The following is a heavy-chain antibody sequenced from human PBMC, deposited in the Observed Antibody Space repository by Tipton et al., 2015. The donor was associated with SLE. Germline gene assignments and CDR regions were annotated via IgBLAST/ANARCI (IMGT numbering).Heavy chain of an antibody. Sequence: TLSLTCTVSGGSISSYYWSWIRQPPGKGLEWIGYIYYSGSTNYNPSLKSRVTISVDTSKNQFSLKLSSVTAADTAVYYCARRDSGYESFDYWGQGTLVTVSS. J-gene: IGHJ4*02. CDR3: ARRDSGYESFDY. CDR2: IYYSGST. CDR1: GGSISSYY. V-gene: IGHV4-59*08. D-gene: IGHD5-12*01.